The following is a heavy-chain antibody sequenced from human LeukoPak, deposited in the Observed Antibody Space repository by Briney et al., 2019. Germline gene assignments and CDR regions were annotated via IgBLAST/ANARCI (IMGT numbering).Heavy chain of an antibody. Sequence: GGSLRLSCAASGFTFSRYAMSWVRQAPGKGLEWVSAISGSGGSTYYADSVKGRFTISRDNSKNTLYLQMNSLRAEDTAVYYCAKAPYSSGSYYFDYWGQGTLVTVSS. J-gene: IGHJ4*02. CDR2: ISGSGGST. CDR1: GFTFSRYA. V-gene: IGHV3-23*01. D-gene: IGHD6-19*01. CDR3: AKAPYSSGSYYFDY.